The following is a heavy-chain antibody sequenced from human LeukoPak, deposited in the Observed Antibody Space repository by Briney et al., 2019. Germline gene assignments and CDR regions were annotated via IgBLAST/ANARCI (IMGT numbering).Heavy chain of an antibody. D-gene: IGHD3-9*01. Sequence: GGSLRLSCAASGLTFSSYAMAWVRRSPRKGLEWVSSISGSGDKTFYVDSVEGRFTISRDNPKNTLYLRMNSLRAEDTALYYCVRILTGFYDVWGQGTLVTVSS. CDR2: ISGSGDKT. CDR3: VRILTGFYDV. V-gene: IGHV3-23*01. J-gene: IGHJ4*02. CDR1: GLTFSSYA.